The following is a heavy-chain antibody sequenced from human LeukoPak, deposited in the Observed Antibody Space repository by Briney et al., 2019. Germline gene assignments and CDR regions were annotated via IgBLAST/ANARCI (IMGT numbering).Heavy chain of an antibody. V-gene: IGHV3-23*01. CDR1: GFTFSGYA. J-gene: IGHJ2*01. D-gene: IGHD6-6*01. CDR3: AKDRGSSSSDWYFDL. CDR2: ISGSGSST. Sequence: PGGSLRLSCAASGFTFSGYAMSWVRQAPGKGLEWVSVISGSGSSTYYADSVEGRFTISRDNSMNTLYLQMNSPRAEDTAVYYCAKDRGSSSSDWYFDLWGRGTVVTVSS.